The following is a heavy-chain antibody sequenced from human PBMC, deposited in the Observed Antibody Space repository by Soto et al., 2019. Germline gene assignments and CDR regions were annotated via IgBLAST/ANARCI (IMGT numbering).Heavy chain of an antibody. CDR3: ARGAVVSPDHNIDALYYYGMDV. V-gene: IGHV1-69*17. D-gene: IGHD3-22*01. CDR2: IIPIFAII. Sequence: QVQLVQSGAEVKKPGSSVNVSCKASGGTFSIYAISWVRQAPGQGLEWMGGIIPIFAIINSAKKFQGRLTITADKSTSTAYMELSSLRSEDTAVYYCARGAVVSPDHNIDALYYYGMDVWGQGTTVAVS. J-gene: IGHJ6*02. CDR1: GGTFSIYA.